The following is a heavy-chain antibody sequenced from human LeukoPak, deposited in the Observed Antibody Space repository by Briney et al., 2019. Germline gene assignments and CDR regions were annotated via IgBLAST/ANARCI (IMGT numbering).Heavy chain of an antibody. CDR3: VRDWGGPYNY. V-gene: IGHV3-7*01. CDR1: GFSFSRSA. Sequence: GGSLRLSCAASGFSFSRSAMTWVRQAPGKGLEWVANIKQDGSEKYYVDSVKGRFTISRDNAKKSLYLQMDSLRAEDTAVYYCVRDWGGPYNYWGQGTLVTVSS. D-gene: IGHD3-10*01. CDR2: IKQDGSEK. J-gene: IGHJ4*02.